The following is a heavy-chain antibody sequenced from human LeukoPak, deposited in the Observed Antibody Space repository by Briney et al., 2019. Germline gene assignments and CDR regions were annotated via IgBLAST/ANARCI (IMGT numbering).Heavy chain of an antibody. CDR1: GGSISSYY. CDR3: ARALEYCSSTSCYGGVTNWFDP. Sequence: PSETLSLTCTVSGGSISSYYWSWIRQPAGKGLEWIGRIYTSGSTNYNPSLKSRATMSVDTSKNQFSLKLSSVTAADTAVYYCARALEYCSSTSCYGGVTNWFDPWGQGTLVTVSS. V-gene: IGHV4-4*07. J-gene: IGHJ5*02. CDR2: IYTSGST. D-gene: IGHD2-2*01.